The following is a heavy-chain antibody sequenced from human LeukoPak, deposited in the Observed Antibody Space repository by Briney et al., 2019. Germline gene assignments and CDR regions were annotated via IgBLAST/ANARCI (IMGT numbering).Heavy chain of an antibody. Sequence: ASVKVSCKASGYTFTSYAMHWVRQAPGQRLEWMGWINAGNGNTKYSQKFQGRVTITRDTSASTAYMELSSLRSEDTAVYYCARANKAGNYCDSSGYYLKYWGQGTLVTVSS. D-gene: IGHD3-22*01. V-gene: IGHV1-3*01. CDR3: ARANKAGNYCDSSGYYLKY. CDR2: INAGNGNT. CDR1: GYTFTSYA. J-gene: IGHJ4*02.